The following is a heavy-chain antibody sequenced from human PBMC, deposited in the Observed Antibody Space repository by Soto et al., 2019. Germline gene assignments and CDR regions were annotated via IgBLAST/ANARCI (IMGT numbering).Heavy chain of an antibody. J-gene: IGHJ6*02. CDR3: AKDHRASLRWQKKYYYYGMDV. CDR2: ISGSGGST. Sequence: GGSLRLSCAASGFTFSSYAMSWVRQAPGKGLEWVSAISGSGGSTYYADSVKGRFTISRDNSKNTLYLQMNSLRAEDTAVYYCAKDHRASLRWQKKYYYYGMDVWGQGTTVTVSS. CDR1: GFTFSSYA. D-gene: IGHD4-17*01. V-gene: IGHV3-23*01.